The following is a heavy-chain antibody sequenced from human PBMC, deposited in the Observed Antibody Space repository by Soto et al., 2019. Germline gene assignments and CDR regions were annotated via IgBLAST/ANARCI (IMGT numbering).Heavy chain of an antibody. V-gene: IGHV4-31*03. J-gene: IGHJ3*02. CDR1: GGSISSGGYY. CDR3: ARDREGDYAYDAFDI. CDR2: IYYSGST. Sequence: QVQLQESGPGLVKPSQTLSLTCTVSGGSISSGGYYWSWIRQHPGKGLEWIGYIYYSGSTYYNPSLKSRVTISVDTSKNQFSLKLSSVTAADTAVYYCARDREGDYAYDAFDIWGQGTMVTVSS. D-gene: IGHD4-17*01.